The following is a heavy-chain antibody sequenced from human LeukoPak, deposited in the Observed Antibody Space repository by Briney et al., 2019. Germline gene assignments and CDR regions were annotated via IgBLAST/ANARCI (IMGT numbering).Heavy chain of an antibody. CDR2: ISNDGKYI. J-gene: IGHJ4*02. D-gene: IGHD3-10*01. CDR3: ARVYLVRGVIFYYFDY. V-gene: IGHV3-21*01. CDR1: GFTFSSYS. Sequence: GGSLRLSCAASGFTFSSYSMNWVRQAPGKGLEWVSSISNDGKYIYYADSVKGRFTISRDNAKSSLYLQMNSLRAEDTAVYYCARVYLVRGVIFYYFDYWGQGTLVTVSS.